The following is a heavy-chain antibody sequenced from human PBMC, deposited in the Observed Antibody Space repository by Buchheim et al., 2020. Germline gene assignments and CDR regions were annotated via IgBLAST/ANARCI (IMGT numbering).Heavy chain of an antibody. J-gene: IGHJ4*02. CDR1: GFTFSSYG. Sequence: QVQLVESGGGVVQPGRSLRLSCAASGFTFSSYGMHWVRQAPGKGLEWVAVISYDGSNKYYADSVKGRFTISRDNSKNTLYLQMNSLRAEDTAVYYCAKDQSGWYDYWGQGTL. CDR3: AKDQSGWYDY. D-gene: IGHD6-19*01. V-gene: IGHV3-30*18. CDR2: ISYDGSNK.